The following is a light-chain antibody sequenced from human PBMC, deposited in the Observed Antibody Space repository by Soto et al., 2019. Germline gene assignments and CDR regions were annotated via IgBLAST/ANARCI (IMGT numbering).Light chain of an antibody. Sequence: DIQMTQSPSSLSASVGDRVTITCQASQDITNYLNWYQQKPGKAPKLLIYAASSLQSGVPSRFSGSGSGTDFTLTISSLQPEDFATYYCQQSYSTPQTFGQGTKVEIK. CDR2: AAS. V-gene: IGKV1-39*01. J-gene: IGKJ1*01. CDR3: QQSYSTPQT. CDR1: QDITNY.